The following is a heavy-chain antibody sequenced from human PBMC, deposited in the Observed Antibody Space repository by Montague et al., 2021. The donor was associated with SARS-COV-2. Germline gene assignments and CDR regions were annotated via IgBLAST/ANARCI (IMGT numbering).Heavy chain of an antibody. J-gene: IGHJ3*02. V-gene: IGHV4-59*01. Sequence: SETLSLTCTVSGGSISSYYWSWIRQPPGKGLEWIGYIYYSGSTNYNPSLRSRVTISVDTSKNQFSLKLSSVTAADTAVYYCSRGSGWMGNAFDIWGQGTMVTVSS. CDR1: GGSISSYY. CDR3: SRGSGWMGNAFDI. D-gene: IGHD6-19*01. CDR2: IYYSGST.